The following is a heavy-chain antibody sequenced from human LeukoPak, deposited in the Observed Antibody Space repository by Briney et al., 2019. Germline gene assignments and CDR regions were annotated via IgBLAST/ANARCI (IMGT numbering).Heavy chain of an antibody. CDR3: AKVGPYNRKDRGGVVDY. Sequence: GGSLRLSCAASGFTFSSYAMSWVRQAPGKGLEWVSAISGSGGSTYYADSVKGRFTISRDNSKNTLYLQMNSLRAEDTAVYYCAKVGPYNRKDRGGVVDYWGQGTLVTVSS. D-gene: IGHD1-14*01. J-gene: IGHJ4*02. CDR1: GFTFSSYA. CDR2: ISGSGGST. V-gene: IGHV3-23*01.